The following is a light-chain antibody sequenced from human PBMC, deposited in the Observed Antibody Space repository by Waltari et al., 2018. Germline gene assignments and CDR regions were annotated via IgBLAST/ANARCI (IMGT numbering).Light chain of an antibody. J-gene: IGLJ2*01. CDR3: QTWDSSLVV. CDR1: NLGHNY. Sequence: SYDLTQPPSVSVSPGQTVPISCSGHNLGHNYVSWYQQKAGQAPLLVVYARDRRPSGIPERFSGSNSDTTATLTISGTQAIDEADYYCQTWDSSLVVFGGGTKLTVL. V-gene: IGLV3-1*01. CDR2: ARD.